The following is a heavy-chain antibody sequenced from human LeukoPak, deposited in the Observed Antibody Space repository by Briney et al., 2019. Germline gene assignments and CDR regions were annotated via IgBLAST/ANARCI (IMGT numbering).Heavy chain of an antibody. CDR2: ISGSGGST. D-gene: IGHD3-10*01. V-gene: IGHV3-23*01. J-gene: IGHJ4*02. Sequence: GGSLRLSCAASGFTFSSYWMHWVRQAPGKGLEWVSAISGSGGSTYYADSVKGRFTISRDNSKNTLYLQMNSLRAEDTAVYYCAKDPSNAARGRGIYFDYWGQGTLVTVSS. CDR1: GFTFSSYW. CDR3: AKDPSNAARGRGIYFDY.